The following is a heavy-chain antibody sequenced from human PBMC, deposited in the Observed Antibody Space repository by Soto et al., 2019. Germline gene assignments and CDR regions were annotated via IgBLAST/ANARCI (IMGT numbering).Heavy chain of an antibody. CDR1: GYTFTGYY. Sequence: GSSVKFSCKASGYTFTGYYMHWVRQAPGQGLEWMGWINPNSGDTNYAQKFQGWVTMTRDTSISTAYMELSRLRSDDTAVYYCARDIVKGSVQLERGYYYYGMDVWGQGTTVTVPS. CDR3: ARDIVKGSVQLERGYYYYGMDV. J-gene: IGHJ6*02. D-gene: IGHD1-1*01. V-gene: IGHV1-2*04. CDR2: INPNSGDT.